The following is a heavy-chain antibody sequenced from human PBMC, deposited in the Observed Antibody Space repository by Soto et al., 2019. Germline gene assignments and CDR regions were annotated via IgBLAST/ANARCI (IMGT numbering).Heavy chain of an antibody. Sequence: EVQLLESGGGLVQRGGSLRLSCAASGFTFNNYAMTWVRQAPGKGLEWVSTISGSDGSTYYADSVKGRFTISRDNSKNALYLQMSSLRAEDTALYYCVKDWTGDTCPCMDVWGQGTTVTVSS. CDR1: GFTFNNYA. J-gene: IGHJ6*01. D-gene: IGHD2-8*02. CDR2: ISGSDGST. CDR3: VKDWTGDTCPCMDV. V-gene: IGHV3-23*01.